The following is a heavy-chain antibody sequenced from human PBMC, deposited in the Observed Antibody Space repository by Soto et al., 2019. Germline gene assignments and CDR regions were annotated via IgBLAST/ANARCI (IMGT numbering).Heavy chain of an antibody. CDR3: ARMTTVTTLLNY. J-gene: IGHJ4*02. D-gene: IGHD4-4*01. V-gene: IGHV5-51*01. CDR2: IYPGDSDT. Sequence: GESLKISCKGSGYSFTSYWIGWVRQMPGKGLEWMGIIYPGDSDTRYSPSFQGQVSISADKSISTAYLQWSSLKASDSATYYCARMTTVTTLLNYWGQGTLVTVSS. CDR1: GYSFTSYW.